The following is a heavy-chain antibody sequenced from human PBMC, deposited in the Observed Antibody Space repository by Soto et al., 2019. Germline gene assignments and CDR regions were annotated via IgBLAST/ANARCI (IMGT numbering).Heavy chain of an antibody. D-gene: IGHD3-3*01. CDR2: SKGKSDGGTT. J-gene: IGHJ4*02. V-gene: IGHV3-15*01. Sequence: PGLSRRLPSAASRITFSNAWMSCVRQAPGRGLEWVGRSKGKSDGGTTDYAAPVKGRLTISSDDSRSTLYLQINSLKTEDTAVFYCTADYDFWSGYYDNYFDYWGQGTLVTISS. CDR1: RITFSNAW. CDR3: TADYDFWSGYYDNYFDY.